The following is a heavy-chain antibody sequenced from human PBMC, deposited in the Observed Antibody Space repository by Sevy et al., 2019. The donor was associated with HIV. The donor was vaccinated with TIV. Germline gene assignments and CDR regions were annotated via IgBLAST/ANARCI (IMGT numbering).Heavy chain of an antibody. CDR3: TKDIDGYISGWFDY. J-gene: IGHJ4*02. D-gene: IGHD6-19*01. Sequence: GGSLRLSCAASGFVFDDYAMHWVRQAPGKGLEWVSGINWNSDYIAYADSVKGRFTISRDSAKNSLYLQMNSLRAEDTALYYCTKDIDGYISGWFDYWGQGTRVTVSS. CDR2: INWNSDYI. V-gene: IGHV3-9*01. CDR1: GFVFDDYA.